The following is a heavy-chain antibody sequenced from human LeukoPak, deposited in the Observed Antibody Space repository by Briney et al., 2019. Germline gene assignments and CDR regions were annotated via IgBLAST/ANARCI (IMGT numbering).Heavy chain of an antibody. D-gene: IGHD3-22*01. CDR1: GGSISSYY. CDR2: IYYSGST. Sequence: SESLSLTCTVSGGSISSYYWSWIRQPPGKGLEWIGYIYYSGSTNYNPSLKSRVTISVDTSKNQFSLKLSSVTAADTAVYYCARDFYYDSSGPYYFDYWGQGTLVTVSS. J-gene: IGHJ4*02. V-gene: IGHV4-59*01. CDR3: ARDFYYDSSGPYYFDY.